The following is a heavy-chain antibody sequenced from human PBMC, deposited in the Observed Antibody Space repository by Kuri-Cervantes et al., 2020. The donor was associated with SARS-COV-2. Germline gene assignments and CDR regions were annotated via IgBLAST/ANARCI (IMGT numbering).Heavy chain of an antibody. V-gene: IGHV3-48*01. CDR2: ISSSSSTI. Sequence: GGSLRLSCAASGFTFSSYAMNWVRQAPGKGLEWVSYISSSSSTIYYADSVKGRFTISRDNAKNSLYLQMSSLRAEDTAVYYCAELGMGPVDYWGQGTLVTVSS. J-gene: IGHJ4*01. CDR1: GFTFSSYA. D-gene: IGHD7-27*01. CDR3: AELGMGPVDY.